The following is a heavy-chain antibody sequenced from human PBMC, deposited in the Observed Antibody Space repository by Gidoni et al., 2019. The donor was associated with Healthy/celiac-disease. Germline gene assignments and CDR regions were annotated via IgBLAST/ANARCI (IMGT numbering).Heavy chain of an antibody. CDR1: GFTFRCYA. CDR2: VSGIGGST. V-gene: IGHV3-23*01. J-gene: IGHJ3*02. Sequence: EVQLLESGGGSVQPGGSLRPSCAASGFTFRCYAMSWVRQAPVKGLEWVSAVSGIGGSTYYADSVKGRFTISRDNSKNTLYLQMNSLRAEDTAVYYCAKDRYSSGYDAFDIWGQGTMVTVSS. CDR3: AKDRYSSGYDAFDI. D-gene: IGHD6-19*01.